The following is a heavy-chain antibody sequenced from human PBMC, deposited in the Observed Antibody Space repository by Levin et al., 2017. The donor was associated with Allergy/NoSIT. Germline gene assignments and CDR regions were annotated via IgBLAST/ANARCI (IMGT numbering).Heavy chain of an antibody. CDR3: ARDGGAYYFHALDV. CDR2: ISTSGDSA. Sequence: KPGGSLRLSCVVSGFTFSDYNMSWIRQSPGMGLEWVSNISTSGDSAQYADSVKGRFIISRDNAKKSLYLQMNSLRPDDTAVYYCARDGGAYYFHALDVWGQGTTITVSS. CDR1: GFTFSDYN. J-gene: IGHJ6*02. D-gene: IGHD3-10*01. V-gene: IGHV3-11*01.